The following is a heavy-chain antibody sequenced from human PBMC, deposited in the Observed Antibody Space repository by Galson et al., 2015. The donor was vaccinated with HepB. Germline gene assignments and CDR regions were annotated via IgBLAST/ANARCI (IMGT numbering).Heavy chain of an antibody. CDR1: GFDFNDRY. CDR2: ISSNGKGI. V-gene: IGHV3-11*01. J-gene: IGHJ4*02. CDR3: QIGHCFDS. Sequence: SLRLSCAASGFDFNDRYMSWIRQAPGKGLEWISYISSNGKGIYNADSVKGRFTISRDNAKNLLYLQMNSVRAEDTAVYYCQIGHCFDSWGQGTLVIVSS. D-gene: IGHD2-21*01.